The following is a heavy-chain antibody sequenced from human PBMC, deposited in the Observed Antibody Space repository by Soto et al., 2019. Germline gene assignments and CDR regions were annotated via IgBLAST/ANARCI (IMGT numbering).Heavy chain of an antibody. J-gene: IGHJ4*02. Sequence: PSETLSLTCAVYGGSFSGYYWSWIRQPPGKGLEWIGEINHSGSTNYNPSLKSRVTISVDTSKNQFSLKLSSVTAADTAVYYCARGPYNDYGDYRLDYWGQGTLVTVSS. CDR2: INHSGST. V-gene: IGHV4-34*01. D-gene: IGHD4-17*01. CDR3: ARGPYNDYGDYRLDY. CDR1: GGSFSGYY.